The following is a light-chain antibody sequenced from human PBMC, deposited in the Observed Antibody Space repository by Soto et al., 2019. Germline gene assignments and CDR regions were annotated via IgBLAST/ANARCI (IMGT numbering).Light chain of an antibody. CDR2: GAS. Sequence: EIVLTQSPGTLSLSPGERATLSCRTSQSVISTSLAWYQQKPGQAPRLLIYGASNRATGIPDRFSGSGSGTDFTLIINRLEPEDFAMYYCQQYGSSPLTFGGGTKVDIK. CDR1: QSVISTS. J-gene: IGKJ4*01. CDR3: QQYGSSPLT. V-gene: IGKV3-20*01.